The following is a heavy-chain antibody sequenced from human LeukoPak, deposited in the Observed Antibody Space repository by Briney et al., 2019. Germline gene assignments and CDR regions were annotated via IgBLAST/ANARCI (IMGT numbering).Heavy chain of an antibody. D-gene: IGHD2-21*01. CDR1: GFTFSSYW. V-gene: IGHV3-7*01. CDR3: ARDGLAYCGGDCYSLYYYYMDV. J-gene: IGHJ6*03. CDR2: IKQDGSEK. Sequence: TGGSLRLSCAASGFTFSSYWMSWVRQAPGRGLEWVANIKQDGSEKYYVDSVRGRFTISRDNAKNSLYLQMNSLRAEDTAVYYCARDGLAYCGGDCYSLYYYYMDVWGKGTTVTVS.